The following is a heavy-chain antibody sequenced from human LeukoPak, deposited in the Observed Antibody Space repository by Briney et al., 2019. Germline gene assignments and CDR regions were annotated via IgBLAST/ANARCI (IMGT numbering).Heavy chain of an antibody. CDR1: GGSISTYS. CDR2: NYFSGTT. J-gene: IGHJ4*02. V-gene: IGHV4-59*12. D-gene: IGHD6-13*01. Sequence: SETLSLTCTISGGSISTYSWNWIRQAPGKGLEWIGYNYFSGTTNYNPALKSRVTISVDKSKNQFSLKLSSVTAADTAVYYCARGERYSSSWYAYWGQGTLVTVSS. CDR3: ARGERYSSSWYAY.